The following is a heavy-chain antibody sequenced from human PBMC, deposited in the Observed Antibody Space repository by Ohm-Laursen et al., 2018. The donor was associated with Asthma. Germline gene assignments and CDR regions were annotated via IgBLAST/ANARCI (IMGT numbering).Heavy chain of an antibody. J-gene: IGHJ4*02. Sequence: SLRLSCSASGFTFSSHSMSWVRQAPGKGLEWVANIKQDGSEKYYVDSVKGRFTLSRINAKNSLSLQMNSLRAEDTAVYYCAKDEWLGYWGQGTLVTVSS. CDR1: GFTFSSHS. CDR2: IKQDGSEK. CDR3: AKDEWLGY. D-gene: IGHD2-8*01. V-gene: IGHV3-7*01.